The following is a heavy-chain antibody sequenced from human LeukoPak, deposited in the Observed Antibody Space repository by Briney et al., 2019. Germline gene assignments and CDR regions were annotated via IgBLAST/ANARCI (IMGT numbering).Heavy chain of an antibody. CDR3: ARDGSAAGYSSRGDYSYMDV. J-gene: IGHJ6*03. CDR1: GYSISSGYH. D-gene: IGHD6-13*01. Sequence: PSETLSLTCTVSGYSISSGYHWGWIRQPPGKGLEWIGSIYHSGSTYYNPSLKSRVTISVDTSKNQFSLKLRSVTAADTAVYYCARDGSAAGYSSRGDYSYMDVWGKGTTVTISS. V-gene: IGHV4-38-2*02. CDR2: IYHSGST.